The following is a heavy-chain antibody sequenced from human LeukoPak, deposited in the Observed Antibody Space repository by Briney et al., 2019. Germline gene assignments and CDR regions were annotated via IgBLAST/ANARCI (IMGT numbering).Heavy chain of an antibody. CDR1: GFTFGDYG. J-gene: IGHJ3*02. Sequence: GGSLRLSCAASGFTFGDYGMNWVRQAPGKGLEWVSGTNWNGGTTGYADSVKGRFTISRDNVKNSLYLQMNSVRAEDTALYYCARDLGYGDYVSAFDIWGQGTMVTVSS. CDR3: ARDLGYGDYVSAFDI. CDR2: TNWNGGTT. V-gene: IGHV3-20*04. D-gene: IGHD4-17*01.